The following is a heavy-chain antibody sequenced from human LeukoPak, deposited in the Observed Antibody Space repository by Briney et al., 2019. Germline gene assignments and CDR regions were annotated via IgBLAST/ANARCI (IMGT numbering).Heavy chain of an antibody. CDR3: ARGLSPVHYYYYYYGMDV. CDR1: GGSFSGYY. J-gene: IGHJ6*02. Sequence: PSETLSLTCAVYGGSFSGYYWSWIRQPPGKGLEWIGEINHSGSTNYNPSLKSRVTISVDTSKNQFSLKLSSVTAADTAVYYCARGLSPVHYYYYYYGMDVWGQGTTVTVSS. D-gene: IGHD1-1*01. CDR2: INHSGST. V-gene: IGHV4-34*01.